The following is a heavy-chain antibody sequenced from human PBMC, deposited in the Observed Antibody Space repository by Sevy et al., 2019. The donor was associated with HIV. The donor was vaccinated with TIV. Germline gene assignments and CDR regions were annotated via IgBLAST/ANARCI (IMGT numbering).Heavy chain of an antibody. J-gene: IGHJ5*02. CDR2: MNPNSGNT. D-gene: IGHD6-13*01. CDR3: ARGGRIYSSTKTPVDP. V-gene: IGHV1-8*01. CDR1: GYTFTSYD. Sequence: ASVKVSCKASGYTFTSYDINWVRQATGQGLEWMGWMNPNSGNTGYARKFQGRVTMTRNTSISTAYMELSSLRSEDTAVYYCARGGRIYSSTKTPVDPWGQGTLVTVSS.